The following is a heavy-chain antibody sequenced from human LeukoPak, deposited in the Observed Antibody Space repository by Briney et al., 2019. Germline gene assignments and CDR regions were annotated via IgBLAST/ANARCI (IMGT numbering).Heavy chain of an antibody. CDR3: ARGRVTWIQLWFQRHNWFDP. Sequence: AASVKVSCKASGYTFTSYDINWVRQATGQGLEWMGWMNPNSGNTGYAQKFQGRVTMTRNTSISTAYMELSSLRSEDTAVYYCARGRVTWIQLWFQRHNWFDPWGQGTLVTVSS. J-gene: IGHJ5*02. CDR1: GYTFTSYD. D-gene: IGHD5-18*01. CDR2: MNPNSGNT. V-gene: IGHV1-8*01.